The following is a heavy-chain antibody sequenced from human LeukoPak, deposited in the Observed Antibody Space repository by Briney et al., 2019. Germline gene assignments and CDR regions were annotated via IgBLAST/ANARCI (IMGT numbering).Heavy chain of an antibody. D-gene: IGHD2-15*01. Sequence: GESLKISCKGSGYSFTSYWIGWVRQMPGKGLEWMGSIYPGDSDTRNNPSFQGQVTISADKSISTAYLQWSSLKASDTAMYYCARARYCSGGSCYAEYWGQGTLVTVSS. J-gene: IGHJ4*02. CDR1: GYSFTSYW. CDR3: ARARYCSGGSCYAEY. V-gene: IGHV5-51*01. CDR2: IYPGDSDT.